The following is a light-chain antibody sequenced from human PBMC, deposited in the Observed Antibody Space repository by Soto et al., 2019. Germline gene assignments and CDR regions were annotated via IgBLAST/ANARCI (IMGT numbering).Light chain of an antibody. CDR3: QQYASYSPT. CDR2: AAS. J-gene: IGKJ1*01. CDR1: QGISSY. V-gene: IGKV1-9*01. Sequence: DIQLTQSPSFLSASVGDRVTITCRASQGISSYLAWYQQKPGKAPKLLIYAASTLQSGVPSRFSGSGSGTEFTLTISSLQPDDFATYYCQQYASYSPTFGQGTKVDIK.